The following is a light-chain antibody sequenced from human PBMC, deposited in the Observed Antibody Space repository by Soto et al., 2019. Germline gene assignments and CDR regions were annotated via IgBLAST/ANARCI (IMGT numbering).Light chain of an antibody. V-gene: IGKV3-11*01. CDR1: QSVSGY. CDR3: QQRSNWPPMYS. CDR2: DAS. Sequence: EIVLTQSPVTLSLSPGERATFSCRASQSVSGYVAWYQQKPGQAPSLLIYDASNRATGIPARFSGSGSGTDFPLTISSLESEDFAVYYCQQRSNWPPMYSFCQGTKLEIK. J-gene: IGKJ2*01.